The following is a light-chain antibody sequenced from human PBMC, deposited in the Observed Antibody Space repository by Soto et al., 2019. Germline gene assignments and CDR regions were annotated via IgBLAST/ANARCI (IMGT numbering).Light chain of an antibody. CDR1: SSEVGCYNY. CDR3: SSYTSSSPLV. Sequence: QSALTQPASVSGSPGQSITISCTGTSSEVGCYNYVSWYQHHPGKAPELMIYDVTNRHSGVTNRFSGYKSGTTASLTISVLQAEEEDDYYCSSYTSSSPLVFGTGTKLTVL. V-gene: IGLV2-14*03. J-gene: IGLJ1*01. CDR2: DVT.